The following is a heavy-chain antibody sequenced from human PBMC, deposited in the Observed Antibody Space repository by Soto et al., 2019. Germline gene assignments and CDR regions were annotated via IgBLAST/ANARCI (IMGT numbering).Heavy chain of an antibody. J-gene: IGHJ3*02. V-gene: IGHV3-53*01. CDR2: LYDVDGT. CDR1: GLTVRGKKY. Sequence: DVQLVASGGGLIQPGGSLRLSCAALGLTVRGKKYITWVRQAPGKGLEWVSALYDVDGTYYADSAKGRFTISRDNSNNLISLQMNSLGPDDAAVYYCASWLEREHAYDIWGLGTMVTVSS. D-gene: IGHD1-1*01. CDR3: ASWLEREHAYDI.